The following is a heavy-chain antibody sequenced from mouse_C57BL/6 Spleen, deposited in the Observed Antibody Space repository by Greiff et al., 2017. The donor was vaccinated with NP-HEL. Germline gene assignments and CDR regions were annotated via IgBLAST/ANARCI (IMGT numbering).Heavy chain of an antibody. Sequence: EVQLQQSGPELVKPGASVKISCKASGYTFTDYYMNWVKQSHGKSLEWIGDINPNNGGTSYNQKFKGKATLTVDKSSSTAYMELRSLTSDDSAVYYCAREGLYYGSSYGAMDYWGQGTSVTVSS. CDR1: GYTFTDYY. CDR2: INPNNGGT. J-gene: IGHJ4*01. D-gene: IGHD1-1*01. V-gene: IGHV1-26*01. CDR3: AREGLYYGSSYGAMDY.